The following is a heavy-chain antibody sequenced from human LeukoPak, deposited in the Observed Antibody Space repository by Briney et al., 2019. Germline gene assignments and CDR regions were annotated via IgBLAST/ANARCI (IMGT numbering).Heavy chain of an antibody. D-gene: IGHD3-16*01. J-gene: IGHJ3*02. Sequence: PSETLSLTCTVSGGSISSSSYYWGWIRQPPGKGLAWIGSIYYSGSTYYNPSLKSRVTISVGTSKNQFSLKLSSVTAADTAVYYCARRGLFRAFDIWGQGTTVTVSS. CDR3: ARRGLFRAFDI. V-gene: IGHV4-39*01. CDR2: IYYSGST. CDR1: GGSISSSSYY.